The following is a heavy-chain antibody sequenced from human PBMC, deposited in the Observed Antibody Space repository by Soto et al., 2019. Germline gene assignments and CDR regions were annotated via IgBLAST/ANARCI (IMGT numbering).Heavy chain of an antibody. CDR1: GFTLTNAR. D-gene: IGHD4-17*01. CDR3: TTDYGWAFGI. J-gene: IGHJ3*02. V-gene: IGHV3-15*01. CDR2: IQSEIDGGTA. Sequence: EVQLVASGGGLVKPGESLRLSCAASGFTLTNARMTWVRQAPGKGLEWVGRIQSEIDGGTADYPAAVKGRFTISRDDSKTTLHLQLNSLKTEDTAVYYCTTDYGWAFGIWDQGTMVTVFS.